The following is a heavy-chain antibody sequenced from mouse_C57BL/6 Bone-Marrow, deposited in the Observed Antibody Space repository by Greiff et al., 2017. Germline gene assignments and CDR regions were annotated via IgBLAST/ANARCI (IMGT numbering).Heavy chain of an antibody. Sequence: QVQLQQPGAELVKPGASVKLSCKASGYPFTSYWMHWVTQRPGRGLAWIGRIDPNSGGTKYNEKFKSKATLTVDKPSSTAYMQRSSLTSEDSAVYDCAHGNCCYWYFAVWGTGTTVTVAS. CDR3: AHGNCCYWYFAV. J-gene: IGHJ1*03. V-gene: IGHV1-72*01. CDR1: GYPFTSYW. D-gene: IGHD2-1*01. CDR2: IDPNSGGT.